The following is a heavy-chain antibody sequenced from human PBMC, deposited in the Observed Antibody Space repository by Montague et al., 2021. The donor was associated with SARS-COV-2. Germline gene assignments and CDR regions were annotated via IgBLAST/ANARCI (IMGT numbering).Heavy chain of an antibody. J-gene: IGHJ5*02. D-gene: IGHD3-9*01. Sequence: SLRLSCAASGFTFSRYAMSWVRQAPGKGLEWVSAISGSGGSPYYADSFXVLFTISRDNSKNTLYLQMNSLRAADTAVYYCAKDWELRYFDWLSHGWFDPWGQGTLVTVSS. V-gene: IGHV3-23*01. CDR3: AKDWELRYFDWLSHGWFDP. CDR2: ISGSGGSP. CDR1: GFTFSRYA.